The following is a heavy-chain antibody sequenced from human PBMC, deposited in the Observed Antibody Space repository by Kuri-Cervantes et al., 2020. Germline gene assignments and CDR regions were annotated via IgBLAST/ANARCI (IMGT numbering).Heavy chain of an antibody. Sequence: GESLKISCAASGFTFSSYSMNWVRQAPGKGLEWVSSISSSSSYIYYADSVKGRFTISRGNAKNSQYLQMNSLRDEDTAVYYCARDQGRELSPLDCWGQGTLVTVSS. V-gene: IGHV3-21*01. D-gene: IGHD3-10*01. CDR3: ARDQGRELSPLDC. CDR1: GFTFSSYS. CDR2: ISSSSSYI. J-gene: IGHJ4*02.